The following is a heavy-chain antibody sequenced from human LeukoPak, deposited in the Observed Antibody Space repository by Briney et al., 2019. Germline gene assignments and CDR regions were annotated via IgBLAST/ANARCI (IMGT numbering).Heavy chain of an antibody. CDR2: ISTSSSYI. D-gene: IGHD3-10*02. CDR1: GFTFSGYC. V-gene: IGHV3-21*01. CDR3: AELGITMIGGV. J-gene: IGHJ6*04. Sequence: PGGSLRLSCAASGFTFSGYCMNWVRQAPGKGLEWVSSISTSSSYIYYADSVKGRFTISRDNAKNSLYLQMTSLRAEDTAVYYCAELGITMIGGVWGKGTTVTISS.